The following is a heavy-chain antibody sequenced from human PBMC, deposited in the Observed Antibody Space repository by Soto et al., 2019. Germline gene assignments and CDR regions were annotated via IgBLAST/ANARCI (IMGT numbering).Heavy chain of an antibody. V-gene: IGHV4-59*02. Sequence: ETLSLTCTVSRGSVSTYYCRWIRQPPGKELEWIGYIYYSGSTNYNPSIKSRVTISVDTSKSQFYLKMSSVTAADTAVYYCARDSSYYDFWSGYYFPVHGMDVWGQGTTVTVSS. J-gene: IGHJ6*02. D-gene: IGHD3-3*01. CDR1: RGSVSTYY. CDR3: ARDSSYYDFWSGYYFPVHGMDV. CDR2: IYYSGST.